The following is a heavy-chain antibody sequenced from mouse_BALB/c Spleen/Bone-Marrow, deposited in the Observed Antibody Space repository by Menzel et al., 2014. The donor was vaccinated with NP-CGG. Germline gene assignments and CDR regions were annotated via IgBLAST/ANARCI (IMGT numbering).Heavy chain of an antibody. Sequence: VQLKEPGAELVKPGASVKLSCTASGFNIKDTYMHWVKQRPEQGLEWIGRIDPANGNTKYDPKFQGKATITADTSSNTAYLQLSSLTFEDTAVYYCARWGYYAMDYWGQGTSVTVSS. J-gene: IGHJ4*01. CDR2: IDPANGNT. V-gene: IGHV14-3*02. CDR3: ARWGYYAMDY. CDR1: GFNIKDTY.